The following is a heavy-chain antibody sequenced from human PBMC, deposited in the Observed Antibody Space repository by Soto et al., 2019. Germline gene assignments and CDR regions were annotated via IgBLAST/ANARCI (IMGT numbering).Heavy chain of an antibody. CDR3: ARVWAGLDY. CDR2: IKEDESEK. D-gene: IGHD1-26*01. V-gene: IGHV3-7*03. J-gene: IGHJ4*02. CDR1: GFTFSNYW. Sequence: EVQPVESGGGLVQPGGSLRLSCVPSGFTFSNYWMSWVRQAPGKGLEWVANIKEDESEKYYLDSVKGRFTISRDNAKKALNLQMNSLIAEDTAVYYCARVWAGLDYWGQGTLVTVAS.